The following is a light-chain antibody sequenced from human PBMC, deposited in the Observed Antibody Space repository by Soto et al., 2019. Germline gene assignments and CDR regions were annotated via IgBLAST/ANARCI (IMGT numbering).Light chain of an antibody. Sequence: ALTQPASVSASPGQSITISCTGGKNDIGSSDYVSWYQQHPGKAPKLIIYGVSNRPSGTSDRFSGSKSGNTASLTISGLQADDEADYYCSSSTSSNTLVFGGGTKVTVL. J-gene: IGLJ3*02. V-gene: IGLV2-14*01. CDR1: KNDIGSSDY. CDR3: SSSTSSNTLV. CDR2: GVS.